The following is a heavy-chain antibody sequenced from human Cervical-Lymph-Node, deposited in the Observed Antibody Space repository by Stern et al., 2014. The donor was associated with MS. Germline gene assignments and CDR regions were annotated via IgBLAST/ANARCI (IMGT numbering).Heavy chain of an antibody. CDR1: GFTFTDYA. CDR3: VRDGIPGPTYTYLFGS. CDR2: IAWNSAYI. Sequence: VQLVESGGGLVQPGRSLRLSCAASGFTFTDYAMHWVRQAPGKGLEWVSSIAWNSAYIAYADSAKGRFTVSRDNAKKSLYLQMNNLAPEDTAFYFCVRDGIPGPTYTYLFGSGGQGNLVTVSS. D-gene: IGHD1-14*01. V-gene: IGHV3-9*01. J-gene: IGHJ4*02.